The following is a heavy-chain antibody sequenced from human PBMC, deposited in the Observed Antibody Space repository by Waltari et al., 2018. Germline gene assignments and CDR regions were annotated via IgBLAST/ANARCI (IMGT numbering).Heavy chain of an antibody. D-gene: IGHD1-26*01. CDR2: FIPNLGIS. CDR3: ARGPNSGSLD. J-gene: IGHJ4*02. CDR1: GGTFSSYT. Sequence: QVQLVQSGAEVKKPGSSVKVSCKASGGTFSSYTISWVRQAPGQGLEWMGRFIPNLGISNYAQKFQGRVTITADKSTSTAYMELSSLRSEDTAVYYCARGPNSGSLDWGQGTLVTVSS. V-gene: IGHV1-69*02.